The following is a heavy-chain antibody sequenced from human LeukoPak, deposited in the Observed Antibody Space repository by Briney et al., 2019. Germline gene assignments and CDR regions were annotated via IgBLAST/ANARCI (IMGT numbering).Heavy chain of an antibody. D-gene: IGHD3-9*01. CDR3: AKGYYDILTGYSPPFDY. V-gene: IGHV3-23*01. CDR1: GFTFSSYA. J-gene: IGHJ4*02. Sequence: GGSLRLSCAASGFTFSSYAMSWVRQAPGKGLEWVSAISGSGGSTYYADSVKGRFTISRDNSKNTLYLQMNSLRAEDTAVYYCAKGYYDILTGYSPPFDYWGQGTLVTVSS. CDR2: ISGSGGST.